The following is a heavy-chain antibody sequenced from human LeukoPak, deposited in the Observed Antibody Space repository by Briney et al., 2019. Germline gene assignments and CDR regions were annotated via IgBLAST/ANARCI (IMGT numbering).Heavy chain of an antibody. CDR3: AGFTFFRGVITFDY. CDR2: VDHSGGT. J-gene: IGHJ4*02. CDR1: GYSLSSGYY. D-gene: IGHD3-10*01. Sequence: SETLSLTCTVSGYSLSSGYYWGWVRQPPGKGLEWIGSVDHSGGTYYNPSLRSRVSISVDTSKNQFSLKLSSVTAADTAVYSCAGFTFFRGVITFDYWGQGTLVTVSS. V-gene: IGHV4-38-2*02.